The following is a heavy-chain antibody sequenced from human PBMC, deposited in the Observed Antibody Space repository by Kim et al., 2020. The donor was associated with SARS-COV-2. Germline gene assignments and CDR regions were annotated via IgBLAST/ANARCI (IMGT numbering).Heavy chain of an antibody. D-gene: IGHD5-18*01. V-gene: IGHV1-69*13. CDR2: IIPIFGTA. CDR1: GGTFSSYA. CDR3: ARTSPPYSYGTYIDY. Sequence: SVKVSCKASGGTFSSYAISWVRQAPGQGLEWMGGIIPIFGTANYAQKFQGRVTITADESTSTAYMELSSPRSEDTAVYYCARTSPPYSYGTYIDYWGQGTLVTVSS. J-gene: IGHJ4*02.